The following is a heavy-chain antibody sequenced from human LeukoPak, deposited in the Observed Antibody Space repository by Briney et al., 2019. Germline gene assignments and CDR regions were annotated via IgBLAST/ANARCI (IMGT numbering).Heavy chain of an antibody. D-gene: IGHD1-26*01. CDR3: ARWVQERHFYY. Sequence: GGSLRLSCAASGFSFSDYSMTWVRKAPGKGLEWMSHISVSSSIIYYADSVEGRFTISRDNARDSLYLQMNSLRAEDTAYYYCARWVQERHFYYCGQGTLVTVSS. CDR2: ISVSSSII. CDR1: GFSFSDYS. J-gene: IGHJ4*02. V-gene: IGHV3-48*01.